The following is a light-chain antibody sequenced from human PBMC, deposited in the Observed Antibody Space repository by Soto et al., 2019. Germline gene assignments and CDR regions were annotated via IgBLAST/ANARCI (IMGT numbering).Light chain of an antibody. CDR1: QNISHY. CDR3: QQRSNWPRT. V-gene: IGKV3-11*01. Sequence: IVLTQSPATLSSSPGNRASLSCRASQNISHYLIWYQQKPGQAPRLLIYDVSNRTTGIPARFSGSGSGTDFTLTISSLEPDDVAVYYCQQRSNWPRTFGQGTKVEVK. J-gene: IGKJ1*01. CDR2: DVS.